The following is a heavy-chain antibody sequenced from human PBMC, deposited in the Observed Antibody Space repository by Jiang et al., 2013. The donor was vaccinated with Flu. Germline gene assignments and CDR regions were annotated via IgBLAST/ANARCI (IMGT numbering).Heavy chain of an antibody. CDR3: ARETYYYDSSGYYPAEYFDY. CDR1: GGSISSYY. D-gene: IGHD3-22*01. J-gene: IGHJ4*02. V-gene: IGHV4-4*07. Sequence: GLVKPSETLSLTCTVSGGSISSYYWSWIRQPAGKGLEWIGRIYTSGSTNYNPSLKSRVTMSVDTSKNQFSLKLSSVTAADTAVYYCARETYYYDSSGYYPAEYFDYWGQGTLVTVSS. CDR2: IYTSGST.